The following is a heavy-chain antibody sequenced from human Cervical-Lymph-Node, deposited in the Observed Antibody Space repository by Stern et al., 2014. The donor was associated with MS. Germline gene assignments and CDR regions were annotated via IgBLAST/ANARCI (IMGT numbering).Heavy chain of an antibody. CDR1: GFTFTSYV. J-gene: IGHJ5*02. Sequence: EVQLVESGGGLVQPGGSLRLSCAASGFTFTSYVLTWVRQAPGKGLEWVSAISTTGGTTYYPDFVKGRFTISKDTSNNILYLQMNSLRDEDTAIYYCAKLYSTGWYGRVNLDPWGQGTLVTVSS. V-gene: IGHV3-23*04. CDR3: AKLYSTGWYGRVNLDP. CDR2: ISTTGGTT. D-gene: IGHD6-19*01.